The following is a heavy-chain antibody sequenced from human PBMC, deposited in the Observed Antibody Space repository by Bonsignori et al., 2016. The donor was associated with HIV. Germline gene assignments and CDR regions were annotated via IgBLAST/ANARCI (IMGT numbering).Heavy chain of an antibody. Sequence: EVQLLESGGGLGAPGGSLTLSCAASGFSFRSYAMSWARQAPGKGLEWVSALGGSGGNKFYADSVRGRFTISRDNSRNRLFLRMDSLRAEDTAVYFCAKGDYGDYLHYFDHWGQGTLVTVSS. CDR2: LGGSGGNK. J-gene: IGHJ4*02. CDR3: AKGDYGDYLHYFDH. D-gene: IGHD4-17*01. V-gene: IGHV3-23*01. CDR1: GFSFRSYA.